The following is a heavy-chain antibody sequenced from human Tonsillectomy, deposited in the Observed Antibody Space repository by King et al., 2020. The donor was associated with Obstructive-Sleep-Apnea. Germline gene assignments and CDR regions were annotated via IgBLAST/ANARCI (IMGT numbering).Heavy chain of an antibody. CDR1: GGSVSSGSYY. CDR3: ARVPLGYCSSTSCYAPIYFDY. J-gene: IGHJ4*02. CDR2: IYYSGST. D-gene: IGHD2-2*01. Sequence: VQLQESGPGLVKPSETLSLTCTVSGGSVSSGSYYWSWIRQPPGKGLEWIGYIYYSGSTNYNPSLKSPVTISVDTSKNQFSLKLSSVTAADTALYYCARVPLGYCSSTSCYAPIYFDYWGQGTLVTVSS. V-gene: IGHV4-61*01.